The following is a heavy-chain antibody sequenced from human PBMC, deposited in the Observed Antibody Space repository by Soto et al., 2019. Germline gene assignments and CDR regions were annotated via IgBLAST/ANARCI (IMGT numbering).Heavy chain of an antibody. V-gene: IGHV1-46*01. CDR1: GYTFTSYY. CDR3: ARGTYDSRGYAEYFQH. Sequence: QVQLVQSGAEVKKPGASVKVSCKASGYTFTSYYMHWVRQAPGQGLEWMGIINPSGGSTSYAQKFQGRVTMTRDTSTSTVYMELSSLRSEDTAVYYCARGTYDSRGYAEYFQHWGQGTLVTVSS. CDR2: INPSGGST. J-gene: IGHJ1*01. D-gene: IGHD3-22*01.